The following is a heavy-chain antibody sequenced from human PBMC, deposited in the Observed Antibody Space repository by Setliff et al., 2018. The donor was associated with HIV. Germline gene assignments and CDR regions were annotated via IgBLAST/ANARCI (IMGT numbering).Heavy chain of an antibody. D-gene: IGHD3-16*01. Sequence: SVKVSCKVSGGTLGSYAINWVRQAPGQGLEWIGGIIPEFGVASHSPRMQGRLMIDADKSRTTAYMVLSSLRSDDTAVYYCARSGGWWGYNNRHPYYYYMDVWGKGTPVTSP. CDR3: ARSGGWWGYNNRHPYYYYMDV. J-gene: IGHJ6*03. CDR1: GGTLGSYA. V-gene: IGHV1-69*10. CDR2: IIPEFGVA.